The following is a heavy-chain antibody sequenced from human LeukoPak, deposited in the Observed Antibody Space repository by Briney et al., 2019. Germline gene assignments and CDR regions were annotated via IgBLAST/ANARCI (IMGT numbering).Heavy chain of an antibody. CDR2: INHSGST. Sequence: SGTLSLTCAVYGGSFSGYYWSWIRQPPGKGLEWIGEINHSGSTNYNPSLKSRVTISVDTSKNQFSLKLSSVTAADTAVHYCARGRVLYGSSWPFDYWGQGTLVTVSS. D-gene: IGHD6-13*01. V-gene: IGHV4-34*01. J-gene: IGHJ4*02. CDR3: ARGRVLYGSSWPFDY. CDR1: GGSFSGYY.